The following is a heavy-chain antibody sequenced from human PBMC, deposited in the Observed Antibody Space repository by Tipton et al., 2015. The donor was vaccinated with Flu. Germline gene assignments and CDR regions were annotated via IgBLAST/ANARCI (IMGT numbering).Heavy chain of an antibody. CDR1: GFTVSSSY. J-gene: IGHJ4*02. D-gene: IGHD1-26*01. CDR2: ISSDGTYK. Sequence: SLRLSCAPSGFTVSSSYMNWVRQAPGKGLEWVTSISSDGTYKHYADSVRGRFTISRDNSKNTVSLEMNGLRPEDTAVYYCAKDMTPGARPRLFDYWGQGTLVTVSS. CDR3: AKDMTPGARPRLFDY. V-gene: IGHV3-30*18.